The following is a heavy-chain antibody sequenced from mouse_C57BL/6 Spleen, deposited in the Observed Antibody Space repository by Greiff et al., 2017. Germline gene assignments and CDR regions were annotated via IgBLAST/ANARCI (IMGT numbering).Heavy chain of an antibody. CDR1: GYTFTSYW. D-gene: IGHD1-1*01. CDR3: SYYYGSSYHWYFYV. J-gene: IGHJ1*03. V-gene: IGHV1-50*01. CDR2: IDPSDSYT. Sequence: QVQLQQPGAELVKPGASVKLSCKASGYTFTSYWMQWVKQRPGQGLEWIGEIDPSDSYTNYNQKCKGKATLNVDTSSSTAYMQLSSLTSEDSAVYYCSYYYGSSYHWYFYVWGTGTTVTVSS.